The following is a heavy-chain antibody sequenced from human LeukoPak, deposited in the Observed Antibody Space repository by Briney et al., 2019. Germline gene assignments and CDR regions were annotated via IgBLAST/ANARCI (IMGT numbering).Heavy chain of an antibody. CDR2: ISGSGGST. CDR1: GFTFSSYA. V-gene: IGHV3-23*01. Sequence: GGSLRLSCAASGFTFSSYAMSWVRQAPGKGLEWVSAISGSGGSTYYADSVKGRFTISRDNSKNTLYLQLNSLRAEDTAGYYCAKIVGSLYYYGSGSSDYYYMDVWGKGTTVTISS. J-gene: IGHJ6*03. D-gene: IGHD3-10*01. CDR3: AKIVGSLYYYGSGSSDYYYMDV.